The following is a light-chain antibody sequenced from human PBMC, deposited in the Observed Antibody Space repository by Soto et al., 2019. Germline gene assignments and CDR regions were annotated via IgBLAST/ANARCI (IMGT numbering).Light chain of an antibody. CDR3: QQYNNWPAIT. Sequence: IVMTPSPTTLSVSPGARVPLSCRASQSAISNLAWYQQKPGQTPRLLIYDASTRATDIPARFSGSGSGTEFTLTISSLQSEDFAVYYCQQYNNWPAITFGQGTRLEIK. V-gene: IGKV3-15*01. J-gene: IGKJ5*01. CDR1: QSAISN. CDR2: DAS.